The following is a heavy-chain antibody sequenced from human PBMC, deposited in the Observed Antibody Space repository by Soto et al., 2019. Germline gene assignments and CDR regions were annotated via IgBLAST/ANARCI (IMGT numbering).Heavy chain of an antibody. CDR3: ATWHLQVHAYAI. CDR1: GFTVSGKKY. CDR2: LYDLDGT. Sequence: DVQLVASGGGLIQPGESLRLSCEAFGFTVSGKKYVAWVRQAPGKGLEWVSALYDLDGTYYADSVKGRFTTSSDSSRTTVYLQMNSLRPHDTAVYSCATWHLQVHAYAIRGQGTMVTVSS. D-gene: IGHD1-1*01. J-gene: IGHJ3*02. V-gene: IGHV3-53*01.